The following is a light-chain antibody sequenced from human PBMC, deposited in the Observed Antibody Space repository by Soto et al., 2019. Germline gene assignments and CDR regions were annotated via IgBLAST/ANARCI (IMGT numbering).Light chain of an antibody. CDR1: QSLDDRF. CDR3: QQYDASPTT. J-gene: IGKJ1*01. V-gene: IGKV3-20*01. CDR2: GAS. Sequence: EIVLTQSPGTLSLSPGERASLSCRASQSLDDRFLAWYQQKPGQAPRLFIHGASTRATGIPDRFRGSGSGTDFTLTISRLEPDDFAVYYCQQYDASPTTFGQGTKVEIK.